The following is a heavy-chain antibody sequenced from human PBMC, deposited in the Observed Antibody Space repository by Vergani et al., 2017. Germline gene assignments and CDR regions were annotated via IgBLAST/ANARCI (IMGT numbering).Heavy chain of an antibody. CDR1: GFTFSSYG. V-gene: IGHV3-30*02. J-gene: IGHJ6*03. CDR3: AKDKIIEIARNYYYYMDV. CDR2: IRYDGSNK. Sequence: QVQLVESGGGVVQPGGSLRLSCAASGFTFSSYGMHWVRQAPGKGLEWVAFIRYDGSNKYYADSVKGRFTISRDNSKNTLSLQMNSLRAEDTAVYYCAKDKIIEIARNYYYYMDVGGKGTTVTVSS. D-gene: IGHD5-24*01.